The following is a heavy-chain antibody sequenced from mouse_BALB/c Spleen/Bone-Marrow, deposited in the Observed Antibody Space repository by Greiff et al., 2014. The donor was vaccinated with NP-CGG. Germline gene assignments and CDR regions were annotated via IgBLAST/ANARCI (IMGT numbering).Heavy chain of an antibody. CDR1: GYSFTGYY. Sequence: EVQLVESGPELVKPGASMKISCKASGYSFTGYYMHWMKQSHGKNLEWIGLINPFNGGTDYNQKFKGKATLTVDKSSGTAYMELLSLTTEDSAVYSCARVGVHNGYDGCYFDYWGQGATLTVSA. V-gene: IGHV1-31*01. CDR2: INPFNGGT. J-gene: IGHJ2*01. CDR3: ARVGVHNGYDGCYFDY. D-gene: IGHD2-2*01.